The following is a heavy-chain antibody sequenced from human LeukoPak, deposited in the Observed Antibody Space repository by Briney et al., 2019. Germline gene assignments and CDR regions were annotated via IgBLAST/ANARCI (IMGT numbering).Heavy chain of an antibody. CDR1: GGSISRSSYY. D-gene: IGHD1-7*01. CDR3: ARNFGAFDI. Sequence: PSETLSLTCTVSGGSISRSSYYWGWIRQPPGKGLEWIGSIYYSGSTYYNPSLKSRVTISVDTSKNQFSLKLSSVTAADTAVYYCARNFGAFDIWGQGTMVTVSS. J-gene: IGHJ3*02. V-gene: IGHV4-39*01. CDR2: IYYSGST.